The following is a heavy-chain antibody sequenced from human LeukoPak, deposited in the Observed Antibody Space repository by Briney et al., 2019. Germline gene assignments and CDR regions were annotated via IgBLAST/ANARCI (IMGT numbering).Heavy chain of an antibody. D-gene: IGHD6-19*01. V-gene: IGHV1-2*02. CDR1: GYTFTGYY. J-gene: IGHJ4*02. CDR3: AREYPVGWYDY. CDR2: INTNTGTT. Sequence: ASVTVSFKASGYTFTGYYMHWVRQAPGQGIERMGWINTNTGTTNYKKKFKGRGTMTRDTSISTAYMELSRLRSDDTAVCYCAREYPVGWYDYWGQGTLVTVSS.